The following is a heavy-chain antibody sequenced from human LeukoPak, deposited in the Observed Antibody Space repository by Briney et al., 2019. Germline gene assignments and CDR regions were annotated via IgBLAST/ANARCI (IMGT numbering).Heavy chain of an antibody. D-gene: IGHD2-15*01. CDR3: AKAQVALPRFYYFDY. CDR2: ISGSGGTT. CDR1: AFTFSTYA. V-gene: IGHV3-23*01. J-gene: IGHJ4*02. Sequence: GASLRLSCAASAFTFSTYAMSWVRQAPGKGLEWVSAISGSGGTTYYADSVKGRFTISRDNSKNTLYLQMNSLRAEDTAVYYCAKAQVALPRFYYFDYWGQGTLVAVSS.